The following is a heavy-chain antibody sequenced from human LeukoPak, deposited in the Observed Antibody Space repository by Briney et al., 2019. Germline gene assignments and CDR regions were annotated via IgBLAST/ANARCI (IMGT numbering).Heavy chain of an antibody. CDR1: GGSFSGYY. J-gene: IGHJ4*02. V-gene: IGHV4-34*01. CDR2: INHSGST. D-gene: IGHD6-6*01. CDR3: ARVSGEYYYEY. Sequence: TSETLSLTCAVYGGSFSGYYWSWIRQPPGKGLEWIGEINHSGSTYYNPSLKSRVTISVDRSKNQFSLKLSSVTAADTAVYYCARVSGEYYYEYWGQGTLVTVSS.